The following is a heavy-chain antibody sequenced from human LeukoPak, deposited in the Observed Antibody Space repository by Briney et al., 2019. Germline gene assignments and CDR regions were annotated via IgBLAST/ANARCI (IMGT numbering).Heavy chain of an antibody. CDR3: ARDLGHYYYMDV. D-gene: IGHD7-27*01. Sequence: GGSLRLSCAASGFTFNSYAMHWVRQAPGKGLEWVAVISYDGSNKCYADSVKGRFTISRDNSKNTLYLQMNSLRAEDTAMYYCARDLGHYYYMDVWGKGTTGTVSS. CDR1: GFTFNSYA. J-gene: IGHJ6*03. V-gene: IGHV3-30*01. CDR2: ISYDGSNK.